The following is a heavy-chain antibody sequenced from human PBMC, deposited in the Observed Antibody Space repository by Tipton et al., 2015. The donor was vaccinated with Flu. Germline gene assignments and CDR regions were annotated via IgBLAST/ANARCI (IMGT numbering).Heavy chain of an antibody. D-gene: IGHD2-2*01. J-gene: IGHJ4*02. Sequence: SLRLSSAASGFTFSSYSMNWVRQAPGKGLEWVSSISSSSSYIYYADSVKGRFTISRDNAKNSLYLQMNSLRAEDTAVYYCARSVVPAAIDYWGQGTLVTVSS. CDR3: ARSVVPAAIDY. CDR1: GFTFSSYS. CDR2: ISSSSSYI. V-gene: IGHV3-21*01.